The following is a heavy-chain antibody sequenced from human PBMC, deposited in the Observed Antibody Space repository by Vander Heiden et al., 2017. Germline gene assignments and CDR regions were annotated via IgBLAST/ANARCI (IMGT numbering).Heavy chain of an antibody. CDR2: FYWDDKK. CDR1: GLSLTSSGVG. J-gene: IGHJ4*02. Sequence: QMTLKESGPTLVKPTQTLTLTSTLSGLSLTSSGVGVGWVSRPPGKALEWLALFYWDDKKRYSPSLTNRLTITQDTSKAQLVLTMSNMDPVDTATYYCAHSRRRIACVGGNCYHFDYWSQGTLVTVSS. CDR3: AHSRRRIACVGGNCYHFDY. V-gene: IGHV2-5*02. D-gene: IGHD2-15*01.